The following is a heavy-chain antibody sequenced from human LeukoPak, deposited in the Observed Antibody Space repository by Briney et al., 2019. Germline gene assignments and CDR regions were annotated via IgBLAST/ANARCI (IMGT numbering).Heavy chain of an antibody. J-gene: IGHJ3*02. Sequence: PSETLTLTCVVSGDSFSSHYWTWIRQSPGKGLEWIGYISYIGSTNYNPSLKSRVTISIDTSKNQFSPTLRSVTAADTAVYFCARDLVTVTKGFDIWGQGTM. CDR1: GDSFSSHY. V-gene: IGHV4-59*11. D-gene: IGHD4-17*01. CDR3: ARDLVTVTKGFDI. CDR2: ISYIGST.